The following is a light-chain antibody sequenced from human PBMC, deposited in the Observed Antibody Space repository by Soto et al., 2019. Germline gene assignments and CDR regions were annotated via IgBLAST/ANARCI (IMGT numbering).Light chain of an antibody. CDR2: RAS. CDR3: QQYDNWPPT. J-gene: IGKJ1*01. CDR1: KSVTSN. Sequence: EIVMTRSPATLSVSPGERATLSCRASKSVTSNLAWYQQKSGQAPSLLIYRASTRATGIPARFSGSGSGTEFTLTISSLQSEDFAVYYCQQYDNWPPTFGQGTKMEVK. V-gene: IGKV3-15*01.